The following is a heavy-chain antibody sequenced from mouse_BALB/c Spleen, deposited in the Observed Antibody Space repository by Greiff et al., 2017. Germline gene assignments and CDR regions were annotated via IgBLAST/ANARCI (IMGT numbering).Heavy chain of an antibody. CDR2: IDPANGNT. J-gene: IGHJ4*01. V-gene: IGHV14-3*02. CDR3: ARSNYGSSDAMDD. Sequence: VQLQQSGAELVKPGASVKLSCTASGFNFKDTYMHWVKQRPEQGLEWIGRIDPANGNTKYDPKFQGKATITADTSSNTAYLQLSSLTSEDTAVYYCARSNYGSSDAMDDWGQGTSVTVSA. CDR1: GFNFKDTY. D-gene: IGHD1-1*01.